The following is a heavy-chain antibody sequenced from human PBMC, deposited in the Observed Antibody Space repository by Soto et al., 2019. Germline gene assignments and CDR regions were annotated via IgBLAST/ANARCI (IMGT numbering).Heavy chain of an antibody. CDR1: GFTFSSYS. CDR3: ARRREGYSSRWVPLDWYFDL. Sequence: EVQLVESGGGLVQPGGSLRLSCAASGFTFSSYSMNWVRQAPGKGLEWVSYISSSSSPIYYADSVKGRFTISRDNAKNSLYLQMHSLRDEDTAVYYCARRREGYSSRWVPLDWYFDLWGRGTLVTVSS. V-gene: IGHV3-48*02. D-gene: IGHD6-19*01. J-gene: IGHJ2*01. CDR2: ISSSSSPI.